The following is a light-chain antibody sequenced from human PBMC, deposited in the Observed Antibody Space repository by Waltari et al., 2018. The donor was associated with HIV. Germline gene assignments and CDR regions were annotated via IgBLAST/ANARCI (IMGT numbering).Light chain of an antibody. V-gene: IGLV2-8*01. CDR3: SSYAGSNNWVV. J-gene: IGLJ2*01. Sequence: QSALTQPPSASGSPGPSVTISCTGTSSDVGGYKYVSWYQQHPDKAPKLMIYDVSKRPSGVPDRFSGSKSGNTASLTVSGLQAEDEAVYYCSSYAGSNNWVVFGGGTKLTVL. CDR2: DVS. CDR1: SSDVGGYKY.